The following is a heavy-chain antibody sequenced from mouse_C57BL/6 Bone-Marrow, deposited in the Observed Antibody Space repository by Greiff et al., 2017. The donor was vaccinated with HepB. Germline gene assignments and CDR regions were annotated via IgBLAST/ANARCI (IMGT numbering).Heavy chain of an antibody. D-gene: IGHD1-1*01. Sequence: QVHVKQSGAELARPGASVKMSCKASGYTFTSYTMHWVKQRPGQGLEWIGYINPSSGYTKYNQKFKDKATLTADKSSSTAYMQLSSLTSEDSAVYYCASGHYYGSSYVDFDVWGTGTTVTVSS. CDR2: INPSSGYT. V-gene: IGHV1-4*01. J-gene: IGHJ1*03. CDR1: GYTFTSYT. CDR3: ASGHYYGSSYVDFDV.